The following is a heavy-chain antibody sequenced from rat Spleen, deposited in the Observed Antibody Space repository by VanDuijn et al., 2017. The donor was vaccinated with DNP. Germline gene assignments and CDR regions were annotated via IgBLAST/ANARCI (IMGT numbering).Heavy chain of an antibody. Sequence: EVQLVESGGDLVQPGRSLKLSCVASGFTFNNYWMAWIRQVPGKGLEWVASTTGSGGSTYYPDAVRGRFTISRDNTENTLYLQMNGLRSEDTATYYCARGSGTPYWYFDFWGPGTMVTVSS. D-gene: IGHD5-1*01. V-gene: IGHV5-31*01. J-gene: IGHJ1*01. CDR2: TTGSGGST. CDR1: GFTFNNYW. CDR3: ARGSGTPYWYFDF.